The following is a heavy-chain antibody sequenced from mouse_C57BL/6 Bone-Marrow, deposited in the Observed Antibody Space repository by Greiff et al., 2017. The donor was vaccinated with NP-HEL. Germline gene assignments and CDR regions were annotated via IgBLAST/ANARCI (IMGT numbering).Heavy chain of an antibody. V-gene: IGHV14-4*01. CDR1: GFNIKDDY. CDR2: IDPENGDT. J-gene: IGHJ3*01. CDR3: TYGYDGAWFAY. Sequence: DVHLVESGAELVRPGASVKLSCTASGFNIKDDYMHWVKQRPEQGLEWIGWIDPENGDTEYASKFQGKATITADTSSNTAYLQLSSLTSEDTAVYYCTYGYDGAWFAYWGQGTLVTVSA. D-gene: IGHD2-2*01.